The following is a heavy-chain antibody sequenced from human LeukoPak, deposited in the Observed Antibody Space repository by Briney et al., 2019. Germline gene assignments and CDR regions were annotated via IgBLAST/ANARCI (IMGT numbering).Heavy chain of an antibody. CDR1: GYTFTSYG. J-gene: IGHJ4*02. Sequence: ASVKVSCKASGYTFTSYGISWVRQAPGQGLEWMGWISAYNGNISYAQKVQGRVTITTDTSTSTAYMELRSLRSDDTAVYYCARVLSLAVRSLMGYFDYWGQGTLVTVSS. CDR3: ARVLSLAVRSLMGYFDY. CDR2: ISAYNGNI. V-gene: IGHV1-18*01. D-gene: IGHD6-19*01.